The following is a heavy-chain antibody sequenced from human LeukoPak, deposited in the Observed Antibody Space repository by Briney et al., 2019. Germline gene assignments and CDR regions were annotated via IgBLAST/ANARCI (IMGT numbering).Heavy chain of an antibody. J-gene: IGHJ4*02. CDR2: IHADGVGT. Sequence: GGSLRLSCAASGFPFNTQDMRWVRQAPGKGLEWVSSIHADGVGTFYADSVRGRFTISRDNSKNTLDLQMNSLRVEGTAVYYCGKGRVSEWGQGTLVTVSS. CDR3: GKGRVSE. CDR1: GFPFNTQD. D-gene: IGHD6-19*01. V-gene: IGHV3-23*01.